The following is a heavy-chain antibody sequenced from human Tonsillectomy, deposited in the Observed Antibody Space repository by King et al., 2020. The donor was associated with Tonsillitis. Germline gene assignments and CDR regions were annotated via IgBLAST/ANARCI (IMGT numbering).Heavy chain of an antibody. Sequence: QLQESGPGLVKPSQTLSLSCTVSGGSIRGGSFYWTWIRQPAGKGLECIGRLHTSGTTIYSPSLSSRATMSIYTSKSHFSLNLTSLTAADTAVYYCARARYSNFAANYYYVDVWGKGTTVTVSS. D-gene: IGHD4-11*01. CDR1: GGSIRGGSFY. CDR3: ARARYSNFAANYYYVDV. V-gene: IGHV4-61*02. J-gene: IGHJ6*03. CDR2: LHTSGTT.